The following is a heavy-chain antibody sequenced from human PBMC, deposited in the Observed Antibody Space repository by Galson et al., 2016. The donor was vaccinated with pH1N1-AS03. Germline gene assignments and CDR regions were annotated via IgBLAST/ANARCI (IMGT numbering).Heavy chain of an antibody. CDR2: INHSGNT. CDR1: VGSFSGYY. D-gene: IGHD4-17*01. J-gene: IGHJ4*02. V-gene: IGHV4-34*01. CDR3: ARAYGHGDYGIDY. Sequence: SETLSLTCAAYVGSFSGYYWSWIRQPPGQGLEWIGEINHSGNTNYNPSLKSRVTISADTSENQFSLKLTSVTAADTAVYYCARAYGHGDYGIDYWGQGTLVTVSS.